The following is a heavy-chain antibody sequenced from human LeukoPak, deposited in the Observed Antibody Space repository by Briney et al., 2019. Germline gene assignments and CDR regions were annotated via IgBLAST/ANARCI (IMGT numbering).Heavy chain of an antibody. V-gene: IGHV3-30-3*01. CDR1: GFTFSSYA. J-gene: IGHJ6*02. CDR3: ARAAVAGPYYYYYGMDV. CDR2: ISYDGSNK. D-gene: IGHD6-19*01. Sequence: PGGSLRLSCAASGFTFSSYAMHWVRQAPGKGLEWVAVISYDGSNKYYADSVKGRFTISRDNSKNTLYLQMNSLRAEDTAVYYCARAAVAGPYYYYYGMDVWGQGTTVTVSS.